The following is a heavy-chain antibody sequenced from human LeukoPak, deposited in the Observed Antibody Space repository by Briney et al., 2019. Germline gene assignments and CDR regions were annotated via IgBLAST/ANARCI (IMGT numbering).Heavy chain of an antibody. CDR3: ARDGTYNDSSGYDDAFDI. V-gene: IGHV3-7*01. CDR1: RFTFSSYW. Sequence: PGGSLRLSCAASRFTFSSYWMSWVRQAPGKGLEWVANIKQDGSEKYYVDSVKGRFTISRDNAKNSLYLQMNSLRAEDTAVYYCARDGTYNDSSGYDDAFDIWGQGTMVTVSS. D-gene: IGHD3-22*01. J-gene: IGHJ3*02. CDR2: IKQDGSEK.